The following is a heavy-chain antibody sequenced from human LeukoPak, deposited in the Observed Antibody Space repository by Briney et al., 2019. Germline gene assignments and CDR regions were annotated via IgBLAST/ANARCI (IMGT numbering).Heavy chain of an antibody. V-gene: IGHV3-7*03. CDR3: AKHIAAAGTFYYFDY. J-gene: IGHJ4*02. D-gene: IGHD6-13*01. Sequence: PGGSLRLSCAASGFTFSSYWMSWVRQAPGKGLEWVANIKQDGSEKYYVDSVKGRFTISRDNAKNSLYLQMNSLRAEDTAVYYCAKHIAAAGTFYYFDYWGQGTLVTVSS. CDR1: GFTFSSYW. CDR2: IKQDGSEK.